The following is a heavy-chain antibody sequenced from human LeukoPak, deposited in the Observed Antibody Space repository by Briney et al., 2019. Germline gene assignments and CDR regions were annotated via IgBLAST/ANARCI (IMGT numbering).Heavy chain of an antibody. CDR1: GFTFDDYA. Sequence: GGSLRLSCAASGFTFDDYAMHWVRQAPGKGLEWVSGISWNSGNIDYADSVKGRFTISRDNAKNSLYLQMASLRAEDTALYYCAKVSGYSYGFSDYWGQGSLVTVSS. V-gene: IGHV3-9*01. J-gene: IGHJ4*02. CDR3: AKVSGYSYGFSDY. CDR2: ISWNSGNI. D-gene: IGHD5-18*01.